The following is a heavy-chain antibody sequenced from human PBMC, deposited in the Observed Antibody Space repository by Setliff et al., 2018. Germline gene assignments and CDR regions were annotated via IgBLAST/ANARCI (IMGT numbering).Heavy chain of an antibody. CDR1: GGSISSGSYY. D-gene: IGHD6-13*01. CDR3: AREGYSSLIGWFGP. V-gene: IGHV4-61*02. Sequence: SETLSLTCTVSGGSISSGSYYWSWIRQPAGKGLEWIGRIYTSGSTNYKPSLKSRVTISVDTSKNQFSLKLSSVTAADTAVYYCAREGYSSLIGWFGPWGQGTLVTV. J-gene: IGHJ5*02. CDR2: IYTSGST.